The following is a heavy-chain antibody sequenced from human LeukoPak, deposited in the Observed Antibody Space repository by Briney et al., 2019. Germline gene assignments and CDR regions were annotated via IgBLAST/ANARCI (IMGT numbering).Heavy chain of an antibody. V-gene: IGHV3-66*01. CDR1: GFTVSSNY. J-gene: IGHJ4*02. CDR3: ARADWDTAMIDY. CDR2: IYSGGST. D-gene: IGHD5-18*01. Sequence: GGSLRLSCAASGFTVSSNYMSWVSQAPGKGLEWVSVIYSGGSTYYADSVKGRFTISRDNAKNSLYLQMNSLRAEDTAVYYCARADWDTAMIDYWGQGTLVTVSS.